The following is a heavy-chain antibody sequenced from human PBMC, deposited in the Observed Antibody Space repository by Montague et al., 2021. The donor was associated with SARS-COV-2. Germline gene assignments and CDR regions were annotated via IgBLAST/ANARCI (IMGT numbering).Heavy chain of an antibody. CDR1: GFTFSSYA. V-gene: IGHV3-23*01. CDR3: AKGDVDTAMAFEY. J-gene: IGHJ4*02. CDR2: ISGSGSSA. Sequence: SLRLSCAASGFTFSSYAMSWVRQAPGKGLEWVSAISGSGSSAYYADSVKGRFTISRDNSKNTLYLQMSSLRAEDTAVYYCAKGDVDTAMAFEYRGQGTLVTVSS. D-gene: IGHD5-18*01.